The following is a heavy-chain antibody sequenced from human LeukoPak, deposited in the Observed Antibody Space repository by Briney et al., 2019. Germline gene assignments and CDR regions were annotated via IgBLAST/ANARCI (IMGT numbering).Heavy chain of an antibody. CDR3: ARGVHCGYSGYDCFFNWSDP. CDR2: INPNSGGT. V-gene: IGHV1-2*02. J-gene: IGHJ5*02. CDR1: GYTFTGYY. Sequence: ASVKVSCKASGYTFTGYYMHWVRQAPGQGLEWMGWINPNSGGTNYAQKFQGRVTMTRDTSISTAYMELSRLRSDDTAVYYCARGVHCGYSGYDCFFNWSDPWGQGTLVTVPS. D-gene: IGHD5-12*01.